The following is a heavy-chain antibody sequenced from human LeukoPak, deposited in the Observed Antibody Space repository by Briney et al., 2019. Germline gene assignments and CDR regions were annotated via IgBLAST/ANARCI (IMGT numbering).Heavy chain of an antibody. CDR3: AEGRYSSSWYLGQYYFDY. D-gene: IGHD6-13*01. J-gene: IGHJ4*02. V-gene: IGHV3-23*01. CDR1: GFTFSSYA. Sequence: GGSLRLSCAASGFTFSSYAMSWVRQAPGKGLEWVSAISGSGGSTYYADSVKGRFTISRDNSKNTLYLQMNSLRAEDTAAYYCAEGRYSSSWYLGQYYFDYWGQGTLVTVSS. CDR2: ISGSGGST.